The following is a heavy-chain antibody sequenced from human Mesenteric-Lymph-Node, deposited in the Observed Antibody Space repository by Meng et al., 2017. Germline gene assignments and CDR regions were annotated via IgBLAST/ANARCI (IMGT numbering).Heavy chain of an antibody. D-gene: IGHD3-22*01. CDR2: INTNTGNP. Sequence: ASVKVSCKASGGTFSSYAISWVRQPPGQGLEWMGWINTNTGNPTYAQGFTGRFVFSLDTSVSTAYLEISSLKAEDTAVYYCARGGYYQSRGIYYGMDVWGQGTTVTVSS. CDR1: GGTFSSYA. CDR3: ARGGYYQSRGIYYGMDV. J-gene: IGHJ6*02. V-gene: IGHV7-4-1*02.